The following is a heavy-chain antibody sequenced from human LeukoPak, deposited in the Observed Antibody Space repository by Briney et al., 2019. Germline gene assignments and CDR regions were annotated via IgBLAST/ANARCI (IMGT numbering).Heavy chain of an antibody. D-gene: IGHD2-2*01. J-gene: IGHJ6*03. CDR1: GFTFSSYS. CDR3: ARDYCSSTSCPSIFDYYMDV. CDR2: ISSSSSYI. V-gene: IGHV3-21*01. Sequence: NSGGSLRLSCAASGFTFSSYSMNWVRQAPGKGLEWVSSISSSSSYIYYADSVKGRFTISRDNAKNSLYLQMNSLRAEDTAVYYCARDYCSSTSCPSIFDYYMDVWGKGTTVTVSS.